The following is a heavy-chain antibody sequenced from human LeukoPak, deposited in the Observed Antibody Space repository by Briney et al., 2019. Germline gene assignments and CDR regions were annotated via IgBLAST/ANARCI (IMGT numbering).Heavy chain of an antibody. V-gene: IGHV1-24*01. Sequence: ASVKVSCKVSGYTLTELSMHWVRQAPGKGLEWMGGFDPEDGETIYAQKFQGRVTMTEDTSTDTAYMELSSLRSEDTAVYYCATDPQPAAAQGDAFDIWGQGTMVTVSS. J-gene: IGHJ3*02. CDR3: ATDPQPAAAQGDAFDI. CDR2: FDPEDGET. CDR1: GYTLTELS. D-gene: IGHD6-13*01.